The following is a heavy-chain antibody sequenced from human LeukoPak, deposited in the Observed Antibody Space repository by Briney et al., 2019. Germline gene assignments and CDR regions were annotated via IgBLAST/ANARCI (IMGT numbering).Heavy chain of an antibody. Sequence: SETLSLTCAVYGGSFSGYYWSWIRQPPGKGLEWIGEINHSGSTNYNPSLKSRVTISVDTSKNQFSLKLSPVTAADTAVYYCAREAIGDYVFNYWGQGTLVTVSS. CDR3: AREAIGDYVFNY. D-gene: IGHD4-17*01. CDR1: GGSFSGYY. J-gene: IGHJ4*02. V-gene: IGHV4-34*01. CDR2: INHSGST.